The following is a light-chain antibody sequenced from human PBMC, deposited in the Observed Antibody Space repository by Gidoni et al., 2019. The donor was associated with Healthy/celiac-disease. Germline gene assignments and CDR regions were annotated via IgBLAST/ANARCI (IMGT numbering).Light chain of an antibody. Sequence: DIQLTQSPSFLSASVGARVTIPCRASQGISSYLAWYQQKPGKAPKLLIYAASTLQSGVPSRFSGSGSGTDFTLTISSLQPEDFATYYCQQLNSYPPLTFGGGTKVEIK. V-gene: IGKV1-9*01. CDR3: QQLNSYPPLT. CDR2: AAS. CDR1: QGISSY. J-gene: IGKJ4*01.